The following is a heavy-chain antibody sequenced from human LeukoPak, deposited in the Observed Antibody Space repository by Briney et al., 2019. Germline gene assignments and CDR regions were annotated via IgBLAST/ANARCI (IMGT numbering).Heavy chain of an antibody. CDR1: GFGFTNAW. CDR3: TTDLGITMIRGVIVY. V-gene: IGHV3-15*01. J-gene: IGHJ4*02. Sequence: GGPLRLSCAASGFGFTNAWMSWVRQAPGKGLEWVGRIKSKGDGETTDYAAPVKGRFTMSRDDAKATLYLQINSLITEDTAAYYCTTDLGITMIRGVIVYWGQGTLVTVSS. D-gene: IGHD3-10*01. CDR2: IKSKGDGETT.